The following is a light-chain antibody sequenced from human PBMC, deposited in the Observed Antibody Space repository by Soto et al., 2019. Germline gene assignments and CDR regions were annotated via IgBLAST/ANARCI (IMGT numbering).Light chain of an antibody. CDR1: QSISSY. CDR2: AAS. CDR3: QQSYSTPPT. J-gene: IGKJ4*01. V-gene: IGKV1-39*01. Sequence: DLQMTQSPSSLSASVGDRVTITCRASQSISSYLNWYQQKPGKAPKLLIYAASSLQSGVPSRFSGSGSGTEYILTISSLQPEDFATYYCQQSYSTPPTFGGGTKVEIK.